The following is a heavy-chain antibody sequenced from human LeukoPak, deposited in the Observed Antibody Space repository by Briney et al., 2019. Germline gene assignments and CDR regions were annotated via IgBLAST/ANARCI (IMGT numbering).Heavy chain of an antibody. V-gene: IGHV1-69*06. CDR3: ARVTQQQLVQVSWFDP. CDR2: IIPIFGTA. D-gene: IGHD6-13*01. J-gene: IGHJ5*02. CDR1: GYTFSNYA. Sequence: GASVKVSCKASGYTFSNYAMNWVRQAPGQGLEWMGGIIPIFGTANYAQKFQGRVTITADKSTSTAYMELSSLRSEDTAVYYCARVTQQQLVQVSWFDPWGQGTLVTVSS.